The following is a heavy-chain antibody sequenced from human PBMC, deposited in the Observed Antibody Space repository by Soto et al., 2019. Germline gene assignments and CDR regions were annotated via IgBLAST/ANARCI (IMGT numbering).Heavy chain of an antibody. V-gene: IGHV3-66*01. CDR2: IYSGGST. Sequence: PGESLKISCAASGFTVSSNYMSWVRQAPGKGLEWVSVIYSGGSTYYADSVKGRFTISRDNSKNTLYLQMNSLRAEDTAVYYCAREDGYRGGDAFDIWGQGTMVTVSS. J-gene: IGHJ3*02. CDR1: GFTVSSNY. D-gene: IGHD5-12*01. CDR3: AREDGYRGGDAFDI.